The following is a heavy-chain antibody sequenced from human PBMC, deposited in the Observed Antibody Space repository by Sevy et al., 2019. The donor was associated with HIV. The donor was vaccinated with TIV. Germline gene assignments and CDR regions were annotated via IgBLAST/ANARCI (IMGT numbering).Heavy chain of an antibody. CDR1: GGSISSYY. V-gene: IGHV4-59*01. D-gene: IGHD2-21*01. J-gene: IGHJ4*02. CDR3: ARDPLFGGDSPRGY. Sequence: SETLSRTCTVSGGSISSYYWSWIRQPPGKGLEWMGYIYYSGSTNYNPSLKSRVTLSVDTSKNQFSLKLSSVTAADTAVYYCARDPLFGGDSPRGYWGQGTLVTVSS. CDR2: IYYSGST.